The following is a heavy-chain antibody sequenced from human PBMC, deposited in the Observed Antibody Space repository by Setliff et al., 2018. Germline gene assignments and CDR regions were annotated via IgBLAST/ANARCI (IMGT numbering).Heavy chain of an antibody. CDR1: GGSISSYY. Sequence: SETLSLTCIVSGGSISSYYWSWIRQPAGKGLEWIGHIYIGGSANYNPSLKSRVTMSIDTSKNQFSLKLNSVTAADMAVYYCAREQWLDPPGYYYMDVWAKGTTVTVSS. CDR3: AREQWLDPPGYYYMDV. CDR2: IYIGGSA. J-gene: IGHJ6*03. D-gene: IGHD6-19*01. V-gene: IGHV4-4*07.